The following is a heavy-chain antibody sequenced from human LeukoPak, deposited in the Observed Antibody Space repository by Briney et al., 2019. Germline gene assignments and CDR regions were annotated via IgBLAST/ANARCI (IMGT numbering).Heavy chain of an antibody. D-gene: IGHD3-3*01. J-gene: IGHJ6*03. CDR2: ISRSGGST. V-gene: IGHV3-23*01. CDR1: GFTFSSYS. CDR3: AKAPRFGDHATEYYYYYMDV. Sequence: GGSLRLSCAASGFTFSSYSMNWVRQAPGKGLEWVSSISRSGGSTFYADSVKGRFTISRDNSKNTLYLQMNSLRAEDTAVHYCAKAPRFGDHATEYYYYYMDVWGKGTTVTVSS.